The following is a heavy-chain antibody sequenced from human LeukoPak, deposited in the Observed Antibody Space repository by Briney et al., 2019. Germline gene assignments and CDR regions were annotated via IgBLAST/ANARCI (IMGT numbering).Heavy chain of an antibody. D-gene: IGHD4-17*01. CDR1: GFTFTDYY. J-gene: IGHJ6*03. CDR3: ARVAYGAYYMDF. CDR2: ISSSGTTI. V-gene: IGHV3-11*04. Sequence: GGSLRLSCAASGFTFTDYYMSWIRQAPGKGQEWVSYISSSGTTIYYADSVKGRFAISRDNAKNSLYLQMNSLRAEDTAVYYCARVAYGAYYMDFWGKGTTVTVFS.